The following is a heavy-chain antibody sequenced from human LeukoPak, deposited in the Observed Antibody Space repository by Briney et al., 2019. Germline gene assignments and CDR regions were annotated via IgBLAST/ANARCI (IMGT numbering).Heavy chain of an antibody. J-gene: IGHJ4*02. CDR3: AREGGFYRPLDY. Sequence: PSATLSLTCGVAGGSIINTNWWTWVRQPPGKGLEWIGEVHLAGRTNYNPSFESRLTMSVAVSANQVALKLTSVTAADTAVYYCAREGGFYRPLDYSGQGTLVTVSS. CDR2: VHLAGRT. CDR1: GGSIINTNW. D-gene: IGHD3-3*01. V-gene: IGHV4-4*02.